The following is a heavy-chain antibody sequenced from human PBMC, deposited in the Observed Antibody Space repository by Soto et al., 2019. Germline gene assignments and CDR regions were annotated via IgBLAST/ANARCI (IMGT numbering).Heavy chain of an antibody. J-gene: IGHJ4*02. CDR2: IYFSGNT. V-gene: IGHV4-31*03. CDR1: GGSISSGGYY. CDR3: ARECLNDYGDFYYFDY. D-gene: IGHD4-17*01. Sequence: PSETLSLTCTVSGGSISSGGYYWSWIRQHPRKGLEWIGYIYFSGNTYYNPSLRSRVTISVDTSKNQVSLKLSSVTAADTAVYYCARECLNDYGDFYYFDYWGQGTLVTVSS.